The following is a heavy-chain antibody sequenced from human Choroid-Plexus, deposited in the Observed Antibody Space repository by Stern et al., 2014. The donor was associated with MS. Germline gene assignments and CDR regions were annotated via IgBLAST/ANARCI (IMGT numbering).Heavy chain of an antibody. CDR1: GFTFGSCA. CDR2: VSYDGSNK. V-gene: IGHV3-30*18. Sequence: VQLLQSGGGVVQPGRPLRLSCVASGFTFGSCAMHWVRQAPGKGLEWVAGVSYDGSNKYYADSVKGRFTISRDNSQNTLYMQMSSLRPEDTAVYYCAKDRQYLTYFFEHWGQGSLVTVSS. J-gene: IGHJ1*01. D-gene: IGHD2/OR15-2a*01. CDR3: AKDRQYLTYFFEH.